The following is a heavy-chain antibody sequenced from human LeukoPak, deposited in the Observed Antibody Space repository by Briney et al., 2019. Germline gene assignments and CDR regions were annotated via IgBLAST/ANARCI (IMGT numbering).Heavy chain of an antibody. CDR1: GFTSSSYW. Sequence: GGSLRLSCAASGFTSSSYWMSWVRQAPGKGLEWVANIKQDGGEKYYVDSVKGRFTISRDNAKNSLYLQMNSLRAEGTAVYYCARELWSGTNWFDPWGQGTLVTVSS. CDR2: IKQDGGEK. CDR3: ARELWSGTNWFDP. V-gene: IGHV3-7*03. J-gene: IGHJ5*02. D-gene: IGHD3-3*01.